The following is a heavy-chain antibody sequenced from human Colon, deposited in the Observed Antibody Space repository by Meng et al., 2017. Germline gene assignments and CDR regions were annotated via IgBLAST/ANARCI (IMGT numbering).Heavy chain of an antibody. D-gene: IGHD3-22*01. CDR1: GYTFTSYG. V-gene: IGHV1-18*01. CDR2: ISAYNGNT. J-gene: IGHJ4*02. CDR3: ARYDSSGYYFSRKYYFDY. Sequence: ASVKVSCKASGYTFTSYGISWVRQAPGQELEWMGWISAYNGNTNYAQKLQGRVTMTTDTSTSTAYMELRSLRSDDTAVYYCARYDSSGYYFSRKYYFDYWGQGTLVTVSS.